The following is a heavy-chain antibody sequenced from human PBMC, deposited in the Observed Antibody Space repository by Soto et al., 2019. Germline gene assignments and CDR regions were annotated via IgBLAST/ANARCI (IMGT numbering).Heavy chain of an antibody. CDR1: GYTFTSYG. V-gene: IGHV1-3*01. Sequence: ASVKVSCKASGYTFTSYGIHWVRQAPGQRLEWTGWINAGNGNTKYSEKFQGRVTITRDTSASTAYLELSSLRSDDTAVYYCARDPNDSSAYYHHYYYGMDVWGQGTTVTVSS. CDR3: ARDPNDSSAYYHHYYYGMDV. CDR2: INAGNGNT. D-gene: IGHD3-22*01. J-gene: IGHJ6*02.